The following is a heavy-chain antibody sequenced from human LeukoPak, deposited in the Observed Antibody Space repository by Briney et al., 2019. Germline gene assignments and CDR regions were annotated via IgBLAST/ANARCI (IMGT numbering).Heavy chain of an antibody. D-gene: IGHD4-17*01. CDR3: ARAGDHGLSWFDS. Sequence: QTGGSLRLSCAASGFTFDDYAMHWVRQAPGKGLEWVSGISWNSGSIGYADSVKGRFTISRDNAKNSVYLQMNSLRVEDTAVFYCARAGDHGLSWFDSWGQGTLVTVSS. CDR2: ISWNSGSI. J-gene: IGHJ5*01. V-gene: IGHV3-9*01. CDR1: GFTFDDYA.